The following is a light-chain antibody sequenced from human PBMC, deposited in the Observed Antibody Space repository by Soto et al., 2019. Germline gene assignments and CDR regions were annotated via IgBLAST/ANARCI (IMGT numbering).Light chain of an antibody. J-gene: IGKJ4*01. CDR3: QHYNSYPHA. V-gene: IGKV3-15*01. CDR1: QAIGDT. Sequence: EIVMSPSLATLSVSPEEGDTLSCRASQAIGDTLAWYQQKPGQAPKLLIYKTSIIATGVPSRFSGSRSGTEFTLTITSLQPDDFATYYCQHYNSYPHAFGEGTKVDIK. CDR2: KTS.